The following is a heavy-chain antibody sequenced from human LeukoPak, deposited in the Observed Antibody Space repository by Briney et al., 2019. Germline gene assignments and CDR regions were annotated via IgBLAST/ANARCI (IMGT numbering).Heavy chain of an antibody. Sequence: GASVKVSCKASGGTFSSYAISWVRQAPGQGLEWMGGIIPIFGTANYAQKFQGRVTITTDESTSTAYMELSSLRSEDTAVYYCKIQLWSPRTGYWGQGTLVTVSS. V-gene: IGHV1-69*05. J-gene: IGHJ4*02. CDR1: GGTFSSYA. CDR3: KIQLWSPRTGY. D-gene: IGHD5-18*01. CDR2: IIPIFGTA.